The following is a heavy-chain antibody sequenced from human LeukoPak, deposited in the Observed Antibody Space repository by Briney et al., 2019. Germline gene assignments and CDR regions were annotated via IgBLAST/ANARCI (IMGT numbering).Heavy chain of an antibody. Sequence: PSETLSLTCTVSGGSISSRSYYWGWIRQPPGKGLEWIGSIYYSGSTYYNPSLKSRVTISVDTSKNQFSLKLSSVTAADTAVYYCARLADMITFGGVRDYWGQGTLVTVSS. CDR1: GGSISSRSYY. J-gene: IGHJ4*02. V-gene: IGHV4-39*01. CDR2: IYYSGST. D-gene: IGHD3-16*01. CDR3: ARLADMITFGGVRDY.